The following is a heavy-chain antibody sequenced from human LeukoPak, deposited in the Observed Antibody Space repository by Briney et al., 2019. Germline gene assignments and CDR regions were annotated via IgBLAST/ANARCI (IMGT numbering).Heavy chain of an antibody. V-gene: IGHV4-59*01. CDR2: VHHSGTA. J-gene: IGHJ3*02. CDR3: ASLGGYYESSSYSQLDAFDI. D-gene: IGHD3-22*01. Sequence: PSETLSLTCTVSNASISNYFWSWIRQPPGKGLEWIGYVHHSGTANYNPSLMSRVNISIDTSEHRLSLKLSSVTAADTALYYCASLGGYYESSSYSQLDAFDIWGQGTMVTVSS. CDR1: NASISNYF.